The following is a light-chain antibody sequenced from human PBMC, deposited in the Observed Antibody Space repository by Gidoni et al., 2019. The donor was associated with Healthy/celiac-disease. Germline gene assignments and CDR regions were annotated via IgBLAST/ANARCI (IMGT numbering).Light chain of an antibody. CDR1: QSVSSN. Sequence: EIVMTQSHATLSVSPGERATLSCRARQSVSSNLAWYQQKPGQAPRLLIYGASTRATGIPARFSGSGSGTEFTLTISSLQSEDFAVYYCQQYNNWPPPWTFXHXTKVEIK. CDR3: QQYNNWPPPWT. J-gene: IGKJ1*01. CDR2: GAS. V-gene: IGKV3-15*01.